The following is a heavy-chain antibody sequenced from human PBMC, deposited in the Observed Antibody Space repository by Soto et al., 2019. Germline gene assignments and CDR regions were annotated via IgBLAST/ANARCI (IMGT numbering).Heavy chain of an antibody. Sequence: SETLFLTCAVSGGSISSGGPSWSWVRQPPGKGLEWIGYIYPSGVSYSNTPLKSRVTLSVDTSKNQFSLELRSVTAADTAVYYCARLNRGGYNFDWFDPWGQGTLVTVSS. CDR3: ARLNRGGYNFDWFDP. D-gene: IGHD5-12*01. CDR1: GGSISSGGPS. J-gene: IGHJ5*02. CDR2: IYPSGVS. V-gene: IGHV4-30-2*01.